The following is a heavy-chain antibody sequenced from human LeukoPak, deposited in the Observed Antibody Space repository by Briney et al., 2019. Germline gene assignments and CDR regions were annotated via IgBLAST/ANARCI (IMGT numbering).Heavy chain of an antibody. CDR3: ASDIRDYYDSSGASRAFDI. D-gene: IGHD3-22*01. CDR2: IIPFFGTP. J-gene: IGHJ3*02. CDR1: GYTFASYG. Sequence: EASVKVSCKASGYTFASYGVNWVRQAPGQGLEWMGGIIPFFGTPSYAQKFHGRVTITADKSTSTAYMELSSLRSEDTAVYYCASDIRDYYDSSGASRAFDIWGQGTMVTVSS. V-gene: IGHV1-69*06.